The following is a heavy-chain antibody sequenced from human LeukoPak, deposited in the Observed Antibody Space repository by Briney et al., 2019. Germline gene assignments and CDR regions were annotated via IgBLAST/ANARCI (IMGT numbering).Heavy chain of an antibody. Sequence: GGSLRLSCAASGFTVSNIYMTWVRQAPGKGLEWVSVIYSGGSTYYADSVKGRFTISRDNSKNTLYLQMNSLRAGDTAVYYCARDVVVGTTGGDIWGQGTMVTVSS. CDR3: ARDVVVGTTGGDI. CDR2: IYSGGST. J-gene: IGHJ3*02. CDR1: GFTVSNIY. D-gene: IGHD1-1*01. V-gene: IGHV3-53*01.